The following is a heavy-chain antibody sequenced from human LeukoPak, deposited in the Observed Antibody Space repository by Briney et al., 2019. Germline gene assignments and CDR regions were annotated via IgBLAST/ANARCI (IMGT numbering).Heavy chain of an antibody. J-gene: IGHJ4*02. CDR1: GFTFSSYA. D-gene: IGHD1-20*01. CDR2: ISGSGGST. CDR3: ATYNLAASREFDY. V-gene: IGHV3-23*01. Sequence: GGSLRLSCAASGFTFSSYAMSWVRQAPGKGLEWVSAISGSGGSTYYADSVKGRFTISRDNSKNTLYLQMTSLRAEDTAVYYCATYNLAASREFDYWGRGTLVTVSS.